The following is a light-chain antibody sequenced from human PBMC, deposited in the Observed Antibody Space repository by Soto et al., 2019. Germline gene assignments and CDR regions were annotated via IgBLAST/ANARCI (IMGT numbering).Light chain of an antibody. Sequence: DLVMTQAPLSLPVTPGEPASISCRSSQSLLHSNGYNYVDWYLQKPGQSPQLLIYLGSNRASGVPDRFSRSGLGTDFTLKISRVEAEDVGVYYCMQALQSPLITFGQGTRLEIK. V-gene: IGKV2-28*01. CDR1: QSLLHSNGYNY. CDR2: LGS. CDR3: MQALQSPLIT. J-gene: IGKJ5*01.